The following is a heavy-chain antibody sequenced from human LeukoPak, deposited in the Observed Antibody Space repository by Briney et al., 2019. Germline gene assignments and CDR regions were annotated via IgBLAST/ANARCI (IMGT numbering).Heavy chain of an antibody. Sequence: GGSLRLSCAASGFIFSSYGMHWVRRAPGKGLEWVAFIRFDGSNKYYADSVKGRFTISRDNSKNTLYLQMNSLRAEDTAVYYCAKIVVPAAIYYFDYWGQGTLVTVSS. CDR3: AKIVVPAAIYYFDY. J-gene: IGHJ4*02. CDR1: GFIFSSYG. D-gene: IGHD2-2*02. CDR2: IRFDGSNK. V-gene: IGHV3-30*02.